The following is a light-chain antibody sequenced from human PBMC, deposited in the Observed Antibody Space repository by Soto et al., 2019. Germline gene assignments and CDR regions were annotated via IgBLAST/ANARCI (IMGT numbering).Light chain of an antibody. CDR1: QSVISY. Sequence: SSATLSLSPGERATLSCSSSQSVISYLAWYQQKPGQAPRLLSFDAPTSATSIPPRCSGGGSGAEFTVTISSRQSDDVAIYYYQQYDIWHPYAFGQGTKVDIK. CDR2: DAP. CDR3: QQYDIWHPYA. V-gene: IGKV3-15*01. J-gene: IGKJ1*01.